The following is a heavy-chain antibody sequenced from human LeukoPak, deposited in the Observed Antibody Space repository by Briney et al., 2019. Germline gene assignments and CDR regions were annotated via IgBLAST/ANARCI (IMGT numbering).Heavy chain of an antibody. V-gene: IGHV1-69*13. CDR1: GGTFSSYA. CDR2: IIPIFGTA. J-gene: IGHJ4*02. Sequence: ASVKVSCKASGGTFSSYAISWVRQAPGQGLEWMGGIIPIFGTANYAQKFQGRVTITADESTSTAYMELSSLRSEDTAVYYCARDRTNFPHVSSWKPDFNYWGQGTLVTVSS. CDR3: ARDRTNFPHVSSWKPDFNY. D-gene: IGHD6-13*01.